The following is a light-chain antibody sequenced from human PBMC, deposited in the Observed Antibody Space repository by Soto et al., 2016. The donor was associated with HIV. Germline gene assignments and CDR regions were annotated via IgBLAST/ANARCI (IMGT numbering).Light chain of an antibody. V-gene: IGKV2-28*01. CDR2: LGS. CDR1: QSPLHSNGYNY. J-gene: IGKJ2*01. CDR3: MQALQTPYT. Sequence: DIVMTQSPLSLPVTPGEPASISCRSSQSPLHSNGYNYLDWYLQKPGQSPQLLIYLGSTRASGVPDRFRGSGSGTDFTLKISRVEAEDLGVYYCMQALQTPYTFGQGTKLE.